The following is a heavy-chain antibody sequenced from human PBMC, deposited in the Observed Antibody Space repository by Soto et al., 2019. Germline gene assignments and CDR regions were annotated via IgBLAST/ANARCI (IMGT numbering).Heavy chain of an antibody. D-gene: IGHD6-13*01. CDR3: AKDSRRFDY. CDR2: IWYDGSKS. Sequence: PGGSLRLSCAASGFIFRSYGMHWVRQTPGKGLNWVAMIWYDGSKSDYGESVKGRFTISRDNSKNTLYLEMNSLRAEDTAVYYCAKDSRRFDYWGQGTLVTVSS. V-gene: IGHV3-33*06. CDR1: GFIFRSYG. J-gene: IGHJ4*02.